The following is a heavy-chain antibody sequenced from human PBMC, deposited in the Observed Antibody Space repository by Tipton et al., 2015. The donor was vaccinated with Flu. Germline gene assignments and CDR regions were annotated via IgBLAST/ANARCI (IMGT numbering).Heavy chain of an antibody. V-gene: IGHV4-59*08. CDR1: GDSLGTFY. CDR3: ARRDYSNYVSDPKSWFDP. J-gene: IGHJ5*02. CDR2: IYYDGSS. D-gene: IGHD4-11*01. Sequence: TLSLTCTVSGDSLGTFYWSWLRQPPGKGLEWIGFIYYDGSSSSNPSLKSRVTLSVDTSKNQFSLKMKSVTATDMAVYYCARRDYSNYVSDPKSWFDPWGQGTLVAVSS.